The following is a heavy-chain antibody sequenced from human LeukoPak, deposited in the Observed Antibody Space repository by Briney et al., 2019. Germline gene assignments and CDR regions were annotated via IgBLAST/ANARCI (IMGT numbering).Heavy chain of an antibody. CDR2: IYYSGST. CDR1: GGSISSSSDY. D-gene: IGHD2-2*01. V-gene: IGHV4-39*01. CDR3: ARVQLGMHYFDY. J-gene: IGHJ4*02. Sequence: SGTLSLTCTVSGGSISSSSDYWGWIRQPPGKGLEWIGTIYYSGSTDYNPSLKSRVTISVDTSKNQFSLKLSSVTAADTAVYYCARVQLGMHYFDYWGQGTLVTVSS.